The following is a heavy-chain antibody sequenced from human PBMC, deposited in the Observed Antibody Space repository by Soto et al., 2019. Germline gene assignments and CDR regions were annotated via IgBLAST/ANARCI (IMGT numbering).Heavy chain of an antibody. J-gene: IGHJ4*02. V-gene: IGHV3-23*01. Sequence: LRLSCAASGFTFSSYAMSWVRQAPGKGLEWVSAISGSGGSTYYADSVKGRFTISRDNSKNTLYLQMNSLRAEDTAVYYCAKDLSGWYYFDYWGQGTLVTVSS. CDR3: AKDLSGWYYFDY. CDR2: ISGSGGST. CDR1: GFTFSSYA. D-gene: IGHD6-19*01.